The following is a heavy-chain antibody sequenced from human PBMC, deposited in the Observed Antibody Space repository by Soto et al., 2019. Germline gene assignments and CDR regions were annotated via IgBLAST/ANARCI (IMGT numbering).Heavy chain of an antibody. J-gene: IGHJ5*02. CDR2: IIPILGIA. Sequence: QVQLVQSGAEVKKPGSSVKVSCKASGGTFSSYTISWVRQAPGQGLEWMGRIIPILGIANYAQKFQGRVTSTADKSTSTAYMELSSLRSEDTAVYYCAREPCGGDCYPHGDWFDPWGQGTLVTVSS. CDR1: GGTFSSYT. D-gene: IGHD2-21*02. V-gene: IGHV1-69*02. CDR3: AREPCGGDCYPHGDWFDP.